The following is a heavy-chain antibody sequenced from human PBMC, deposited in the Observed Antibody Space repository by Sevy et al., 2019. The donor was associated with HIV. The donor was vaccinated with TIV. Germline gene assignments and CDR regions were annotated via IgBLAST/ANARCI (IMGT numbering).Heavy chain of an antibody. CDR1: GFTFSSYG. CDR2: ISYDGSNK. CDR3: AKDWALYCSGGSCYEGLDY. Sequence: GGSLRLSCAASGFTFSSYGMHWVRQAPGKGLEWVAVISYDGSNKYYADSVKGRFTISRDNSKKTLYLQMNSLRAEDTAVYYCAKDWALYCSGGSCYEGLDYWGQGTLVTVSS. V-gene: IGHV3-30*18. J-gene: IGHJ4*02. D-gene: IGHD2-15*01.